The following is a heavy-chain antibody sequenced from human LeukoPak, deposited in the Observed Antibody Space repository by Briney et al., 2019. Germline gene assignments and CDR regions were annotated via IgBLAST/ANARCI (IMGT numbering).Heavy chain of an antibody. CDR2: INHSGST. D-gene: IGHD6-19*01. CDR1: GGSFSGYY. J-gene: IGHJ4*02. CDR3: AKGTSSGWYYFDY. Sequence: SETLSLTCAVYGGSFSGYYWSWIRQPPGKGLEWIGEINHSGSTNYNPSLKSRVTISVDTSKNQFSLKLNSVTAADTAVYYCAKGTSSGWYYFDYWGQGTLVTVSS. V-gene: IGHV4-34*01.